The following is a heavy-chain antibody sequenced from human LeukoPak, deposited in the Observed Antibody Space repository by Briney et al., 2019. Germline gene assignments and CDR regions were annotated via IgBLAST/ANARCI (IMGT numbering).Heavy chain of an antibody. CDR3: ARGPHCSSTSCYRSWFDP. Sequence: ASVKVSCKAPGYTFTSYGISWVRQAPGQGLEWMGWISAYNGNTNYAQKLQGRVTMTTDTPTSTAYMELRSLRSDDTAVYYCARGPHCSSTSCYRSWFDPWGQGTLVTVSS. V-gene: IGHV1-18*01. D-gene: IGHD2-2*01. CDR2: ISAYNGNT. CDR1: GYTFTSYG. J-gene: IGHJ5*02.